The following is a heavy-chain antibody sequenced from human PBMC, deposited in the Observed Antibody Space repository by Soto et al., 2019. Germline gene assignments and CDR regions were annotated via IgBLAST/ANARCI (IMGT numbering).Heavy chain of an antibody. CDR1: GFTFSTYA. CDR3: AKIATGGYYSNDGFDI. J-gene: IGHJ3*02. CDR2: ISYDGSSK. D-gene: IGHD3-22*01. Sequence: QVQLVESGGGVVQPGRSLRFSCAASGFTFSTYAMHWVRQAPGKGLEWVAAISYDGSSKHYADSVEGRFTISRDNSKNTLYLLMNSLRTEDTAMYYCAKIATGGYYSNDGFDIWGQGTMVTVTS. V-gene: IGHV3-30*18.